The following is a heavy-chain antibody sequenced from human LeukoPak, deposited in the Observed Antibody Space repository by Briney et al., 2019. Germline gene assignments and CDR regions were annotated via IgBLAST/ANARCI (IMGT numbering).Heavy chain of an antibody. V-gene: IGHV7-4-1*02. Sequence: ASVKVSCKASGYTFTSNAMNWVRQAPGQGLEWTGWINTNTGNPTYAQDFTGRFVFSLDTSVTTTFLEISSLKAEDTAIYYCARSSWIQQSSDFWGQGTLVTVSS. CDR1: GYTFTSNA. D-gene: IGHD5-18*01. CDR2: INTNTGNP. CDR3: ARSSWIQQSSDF. J-gene: IGHJ4*02.